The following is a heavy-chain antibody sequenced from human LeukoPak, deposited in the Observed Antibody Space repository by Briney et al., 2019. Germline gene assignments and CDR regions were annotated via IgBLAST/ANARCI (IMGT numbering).Heavy chain of an antibody. D-gene: IGHD6-19*01. Sequence: GGSLRLSCAASGFTFSSYCMNWVRQAPGKGLEWVSSISNSSSYIYYADSVKGRFTISRDNAKNSLYLQMNSLRAEDTAVYYCARGGSSGWYYFDYWGQGTLVTVSS. CDR1: GFTFSSYC. CDR2: ISNSSSYI. CDR3: ARGGSSGWYYFDY. J-gene: IGHJ4*02. V-gene: IGHV3-21*01.